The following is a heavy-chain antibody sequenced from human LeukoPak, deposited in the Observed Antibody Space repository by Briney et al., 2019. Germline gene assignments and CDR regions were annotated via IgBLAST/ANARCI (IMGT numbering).Heavy chain of an antibody. CDR2: INHSGST. Sequence: PSETLSLTCAVYGGSFSGYYWSWIRQPPGKGLEWIGEINHSGSTNYNPSLKSRVTISVDTSKSQFSLKLSSVTAADTAVYYCARGQINYYDSSGYFTPHYYFDYWGQGTLVTVSS. CDR3: ARGQINYYDSSGYFTPHYYFDY. J-gene: IGHJ4*02. D-gene: IGHD3-22*01. CDR1: GGSFSGYY. V-gene: IGHV4-34*01.